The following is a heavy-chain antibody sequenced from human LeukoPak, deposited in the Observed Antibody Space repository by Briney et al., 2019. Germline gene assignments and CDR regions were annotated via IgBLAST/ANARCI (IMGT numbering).Heavy chain of an antibody. CDR1: GFTFRSNA. D-gene: IGHD3-10*01. J-gene: IGHJ4*02. CDR3: AKDAVAPGSGGDYFDY. V-gene: IGHV3-23*01. Sequence: GGSLRLSCAASGFTFRSNAMSWVRQAPGKGLEWVSVITGNGGSTYYADSVKGRFTISRDNSKNTLSLQMNSLRAEDTAVYYCAKDAVAPGSGGDYFDYWAREPWSPSPQ. CDR2: ITGNGGST.